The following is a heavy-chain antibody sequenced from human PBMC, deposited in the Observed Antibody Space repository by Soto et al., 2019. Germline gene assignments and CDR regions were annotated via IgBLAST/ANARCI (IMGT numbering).Heavy chain of an antibody. CDR1: GFSLSVYD. CDR2: ISYDGTKK. V-gene: IGHV3-30*18. Sequence: TGGSLRLSCAVSGFSLSVYDMHWVRQAPGKGLEWVASISYDGTKKYYADSVKGRFTLSRDNSKNTLYLQMNSLRAGDTAVYYCAKGSYSGVYSDFDYWGQGSLGTVSS. D-gene: IGHD1-26*01. J-gene: IGHJ4*02. CDR3: AKGSYSGVYSDFDY.